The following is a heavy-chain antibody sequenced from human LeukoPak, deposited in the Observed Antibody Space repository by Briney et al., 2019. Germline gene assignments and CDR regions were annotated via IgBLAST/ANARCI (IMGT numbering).Heavy chain of an antibody. D-gene: IGHD3-9*01. CDR1: GFTFSSYG. CDR3: AKDPVQGYYDILTTHLDY. CDR2: ISGSGGST. Sequence: GRSLRLSCAASGFTFSSYGMHWVRQAPGKGLEWVSAISGSGGSTYYADSVKGRFTISRDNSKNTLYLQMNSLRAEDTAVYYCAKDPVQGYYDILTTHLDYWGQGTLVTVSS. V-gene: IGHV3-23*01. J-gene: IGHJ4*02.